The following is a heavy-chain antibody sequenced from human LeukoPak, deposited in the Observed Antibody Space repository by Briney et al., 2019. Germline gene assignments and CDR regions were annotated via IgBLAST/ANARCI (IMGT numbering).Heavy chain of an antibody. J-gene: IGHJ4*02. V-gene: IGHV3-23*01. Sequence: GGSLRLSCAASGFTFSSYAMGWVRQAPGKGLEWVSAISGSGGSTYYADSVKGRFTISRDNSKNTLYLQMNSLRAEDTAVYYCAKDQGYCTNGVCLTFDYWGQGTLVTVSS. CDR1: GFTFSSYA. CDR3: AKDQGYCTNGVCLTFDY. D-gene: IGHD2-8*01. CDR2: ISGSGGST.